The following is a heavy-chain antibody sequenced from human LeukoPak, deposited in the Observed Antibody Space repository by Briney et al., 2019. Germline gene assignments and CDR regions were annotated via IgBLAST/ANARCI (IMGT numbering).Heavy chain of an antibody. CDR2: INSDGSST. CDR3: ARGYYDSSGFYLGY. D-gene: IGHD3-22*01. J-gene: IGHJ4*02. Sequence: GGSLRLSCAASGFTFSSYWMRWVRQAPGKGLVWVSRINSDGSSTSYADSVKGRFTISRDNAKNTLYLQMNSLRAEDTAVYYCARGYYDSSGFYLGYWGQGTLVTVSS. V-gene: IGHV3-74*01. CDR1: GFTFSSYW.